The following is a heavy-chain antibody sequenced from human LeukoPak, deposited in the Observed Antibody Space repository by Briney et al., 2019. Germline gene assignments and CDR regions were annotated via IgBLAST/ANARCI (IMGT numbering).Heavy chain of an antibody. D-gene: IGHD6-19*01. V-gene: IGHV3-30*18. J-gene: IGHJ6*02. CDR1: GFTFSSYG. Sequence: GGSLRLSCAASGFTFSSYGMHWVRQAPGKGLEWVAVISYDGSNKYYADSVKGRFTISRDNPKNTLYLQMNSLRAEDTAVYYCAKDLDGSGWYRSYYYYYGMDVWGQGTTVTVSS. CDR3: AKDLDGSGWYRSYYYYYGMDV. CDR2: ISYDGSNK.